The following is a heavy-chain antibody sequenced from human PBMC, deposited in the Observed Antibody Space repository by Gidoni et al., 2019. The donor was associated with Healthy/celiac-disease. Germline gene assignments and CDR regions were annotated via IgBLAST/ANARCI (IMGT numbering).Heavy chain of an antibody. J-gene: IGHJ4*02. CDR2: ISYDGRNK. V-gene: IGHV3-30*18. CDR1: GFTHSSYG. Sequence: QVQLGESGGGVVQPRSSLRLSCDASGFTHSSYGLHWVRQAPGKGLEWVAVISYDGRNKYSADSVKGLFTISRDNSQNPLYLQTNSLRAEDTAVYYCAKDSFLLLFGELSDSDYWGQATLVTVSS. CDR3: AKDSFLLLFGELSDSDY. D-gene: IGHD3-10*01.